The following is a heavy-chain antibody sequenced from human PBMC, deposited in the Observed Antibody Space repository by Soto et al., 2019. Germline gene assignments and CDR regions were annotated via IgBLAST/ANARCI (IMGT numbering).Heavy chain of an antibody. Sequence: QVQLVESGGGVVQPGRSLRLSCKASGFSFSSYAMYWFRQPPGTGLEWVAVISKDGMNKNYADSVKGRVTVSRDNANYSLDLQLNSLRGEDTAMYYCARDMYSSDYFVKWFEPWGQGTLVTVSS. CDR3: ARDMYSSDYFVKWFEP. D-gene: IGHD6-19*01. V-gene: IGHV3-30*04. J-gene: IGHJ5*02. CDR2: ISKDGMNK. CDR1: GFSFSSYA.